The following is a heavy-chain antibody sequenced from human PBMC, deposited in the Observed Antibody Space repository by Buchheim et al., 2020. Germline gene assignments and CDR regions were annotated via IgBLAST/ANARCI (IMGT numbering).Heavy chain of an antibody. V-gene: IGHV3-66*02. CDR2: IYNDGTT. CDR1: AFTVSTNY. CDR3: ASGHHDLDY. J-gene: IGHJ4*02. Sequence: EVQLEESGGGLVQPGGSLRLSCAASAFTVSTNYMTWVRQAPGKGLEWVSTIYNDGTTHYADSVEGRFTISRDNSKSPLSLQMNSLKGEDTALYYCASGHHDLDYWGQGTL.